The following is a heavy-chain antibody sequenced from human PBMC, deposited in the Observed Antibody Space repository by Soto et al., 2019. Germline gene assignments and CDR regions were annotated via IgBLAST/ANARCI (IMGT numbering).Heavy chain of an antibody. Sequence: RGQSLTISCKGSGYSFTSYWIGWVRQMHGKGLEWMGIIYPGESDTRYSPSFHVQVPISADKSISTAYLQRSSLNASNPSMYYCATPGSAESGTPYNWGQGTRGAISS. D-gene: IGHD1-1*01. CDR3: ATPGSAESGTPYN. V-gene: IGHV5-51*01. CDR2: IYPGESDT. CDR1: GYSFTSYW. J-gene: IGHJ4*02.